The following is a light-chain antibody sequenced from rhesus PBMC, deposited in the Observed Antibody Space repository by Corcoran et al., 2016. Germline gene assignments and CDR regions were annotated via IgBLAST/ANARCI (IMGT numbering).Light chain of an antibody. CDR2: RAS. V-gene: IGKV1-25*01. CDR1: QSLSNY. Sequence: IQMTQSPSSLSASVGDRVTITCQASQSLSNYLNWYQQKPGKIPILLIYRASSLQSGLPSRFSGSGSWTDFTLTISSLQPEDFTTYYCQQGYSYPYSFGQGTKVGIK. CDR3: QQGYSYPYS. J-gene: IGKJ2*01.